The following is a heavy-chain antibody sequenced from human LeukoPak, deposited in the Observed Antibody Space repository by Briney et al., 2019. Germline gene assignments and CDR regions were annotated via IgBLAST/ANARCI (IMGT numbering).Heavy chain of an antibody. CDR2: IYTSGST. CDR1: GGSLSSYY. D-gene: IGHD3-3*01. CDR3: AREYDFWSGYYTD. V-gene: IGHV4-4*07. J-gene: IGHJ4*02. Sequence: SETLSLTCTVSGGSLSSYYWSWVRQPAGKGLEWIGRIYTSGSTNYNPSLKSRVTMSVDTSKNQFSLKLSSVPAADTAVYYCAREYDFWSGYYTDWGQGTLVTVSS.